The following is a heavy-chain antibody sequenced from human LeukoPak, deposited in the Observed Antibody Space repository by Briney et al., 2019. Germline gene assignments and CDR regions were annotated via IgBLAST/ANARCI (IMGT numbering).Heavy chain of an antibody. CDR1: GGSFSGYY. D-gene: IGHD6-19*01. CDR2: INHSGST. Sequence: SETLSLTCAVYGGSFSGYYWSWIRQPPGKGLEWIGEINHSGSTNYNPSLKSRVTISVDTSKNQFSLKLSSVTAADTAVYFCARLGNEAVANPPHWGQGTLVTVSS. CDR3: ARLGNEAVANPPH. V-gene: IGHV4-34*01. J-gene: IGHJ1*01.